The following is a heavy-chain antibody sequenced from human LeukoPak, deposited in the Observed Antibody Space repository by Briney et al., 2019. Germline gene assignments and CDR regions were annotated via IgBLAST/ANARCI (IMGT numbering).Heavy chain of an antibody. V-gene: IGHV4-4*09. CDR3: ARRIRYGSSWEDWFDP. CDR1: GGSISSPY. Sequence: SETLCLTCTVSGGSISSPYWSWIRQPPGKGLEWIGYIYNSGYTNYNPSLKSRVTISVDTSKNQFSLKLSSVTAADTAVYYCARRIRYGSSWEDWFDPWGQGTLVNVSS. CDR2: IYNSGYT. J-gene: IGHJ5*02. D-gene: IGHD6-13*01.